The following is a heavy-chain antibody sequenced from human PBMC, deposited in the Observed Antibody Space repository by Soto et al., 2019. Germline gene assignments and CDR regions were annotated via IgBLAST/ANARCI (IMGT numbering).Heavy chain of an antibody. D-gene: IGHD6-13*01. Sequence: GGSLRLSCAASGFTFSSYGMHWVRQAPGKGLEWVAVLSYDGSEKQYADSVKGRFTISRDNSKNTLFLQMNSLRAEDTAVYSCAKRFSSSWTSYYYYGMDVWGQGTTVTVSS. CDR2: LSYDGSEK. CDR3: AKRFSSSWTSYYYYGMDV. CDR1: GFTFSSYG. J-gene: IGHJ6*02. V-gene: IGHV3-30*18.